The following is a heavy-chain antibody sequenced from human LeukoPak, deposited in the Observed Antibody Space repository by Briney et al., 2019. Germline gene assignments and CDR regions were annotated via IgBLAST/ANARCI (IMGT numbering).Heavy chain of an antibody. CDR2: ISSGSSYI. D-gene: IGHD6-19*01. CDR3: ASLAVTYYYYYGMDV. CDR1: GFTFSSYS. V-gene: IGHV3-21*01. J-gene: IGHJ6*02. Sequence: PGGSLRLSCAASGFTFSSYSMNWVRQAPGKGLEWVSSISSGSSYIYYADSVKGRFTISRDNAKNSLYLQMNSLRAEDTAVYYCASLAVTYYYYYGMDVWGQGTTVTVSS.